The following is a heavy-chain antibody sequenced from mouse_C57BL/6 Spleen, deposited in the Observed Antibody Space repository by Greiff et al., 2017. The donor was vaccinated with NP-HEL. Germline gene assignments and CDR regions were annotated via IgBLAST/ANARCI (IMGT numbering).Heavy chain of an antibody. V-gene: IGHV1-55*01. J-gene: IGHJ1*01. CDR3: AKESTAAYYSNYPDV. D-gene: IGHD2-5*01. CDR1: GYTFTSYW. CDR2: IYPGSGGT. Sequence: VQLQQSGAELVKPGASVKMSCKASGYTFTSYWITWVKQRPGQGLEWIGDIYPGSGGTHYNEKFKSKATLTVDTSSSTAYMQLSSLTSADSAVYYCAKESTAAYYSNYPDVWGPGTTVTVSS.